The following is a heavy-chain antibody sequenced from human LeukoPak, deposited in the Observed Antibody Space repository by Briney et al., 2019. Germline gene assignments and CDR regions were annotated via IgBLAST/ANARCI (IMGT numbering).Heavy chain of an antibody. CDR2: ISAYNGNT. V-gene: IGHV1-18*01. Sequence: GASVKVSCKASGYTFTSYGISWVRQAPGQGLEWMGWISAYNGNTNYAQKVQGRFTMTTDTATSTAYMELRSLRADDTAVYYCARDSRGYFWSGPRFDYWGQGTLVTVSS. J-gene: IGHJ4*02. CDR3: ARDSRGYFWSGPRFDY. D-gene: IGHD3-3*01. CDR1: GYTFTSYG.